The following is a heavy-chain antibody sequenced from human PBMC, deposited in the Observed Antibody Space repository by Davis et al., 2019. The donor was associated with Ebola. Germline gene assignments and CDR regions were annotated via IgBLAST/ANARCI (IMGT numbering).Heavy chain of an antibody. CDR2: LYHGGGT. Sequence: SETLSLTCAVSGGSISSGGYYWSWIRQPPGKGLEWIGNLYHGGGTNYSPSLKSRLTISVDTSKNQFSLKLSSVTAADTAVYYCARAYCSSTSCAGFDPWGQGTLVTVSS. D-gene: IGHD2-2*01. J-gene: IGHJ5*02. CDR3: ARAYCSSTSCAGFDP. V-gene: IGHV4-61*08. CDR1: GGSISSGGYY.